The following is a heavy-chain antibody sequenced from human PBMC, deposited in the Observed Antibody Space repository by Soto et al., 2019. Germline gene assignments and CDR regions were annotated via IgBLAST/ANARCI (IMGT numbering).Heavy chain of an antibody. CDR3: ATSYGNAWYTY. J-gene: IGHJ4*02. V-gene: IGHV4-34*01. Sequence: SETLSLTCAVYGGSFSAYSWTWIRQPPGKGLEWIGEIHHSGSTNYNPSLKSRVTLSVDTSKNQFSLHLSAVTVADTAVYYCATSYGNAWYTYWGQGTQVTVSS. D-gene: IGHD6-13*01. CDR2: IHHSGST. CDR1: GGSFSAYS.